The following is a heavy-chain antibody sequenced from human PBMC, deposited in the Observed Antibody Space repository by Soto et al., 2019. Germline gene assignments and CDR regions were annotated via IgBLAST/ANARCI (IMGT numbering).Heavy chain of an antibody. J-gene: IGHJ5*02. CDR2: ISGSGGST. V-gene: IGHV3-23*01. CDR3: AKGVVTMVRGSSVWFDP. CDR1: GFTFSSYA. Sequence: PGGSLRLSCAASGFTFSSYAMSWVRQAPGKGLEWVSAISGSGGSTYYADSVKGRFTISRDNSKNTLYLQMNSLRAEDTAVYYCAKGVVTMVRGSSVWFDPWGQGTLVTVSS. D-gene: IGHD3-10*01.